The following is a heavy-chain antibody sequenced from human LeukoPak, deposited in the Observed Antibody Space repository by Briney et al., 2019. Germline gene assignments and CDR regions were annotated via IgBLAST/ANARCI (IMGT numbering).Heavy chain of an antibody. CDR2: ISGSGGIT. CDR3: AKRVYGSSAYYGYFDS. J-gene: IGHJ4*02. CDR1: GFTFANYV. D-gene: IGHD3-22*01. Sequence: TGASLRLSCAASGFTFANYVMGWVRQAPGKGLEWVSVISGSGGITYYADSVKGRFTISRDNAKDSLYLQMDSLRAEDTAVYYCAKRVYGSSAYYGYFDSWGQGTLVTVSS. V-gene: IGHV3-23*01.